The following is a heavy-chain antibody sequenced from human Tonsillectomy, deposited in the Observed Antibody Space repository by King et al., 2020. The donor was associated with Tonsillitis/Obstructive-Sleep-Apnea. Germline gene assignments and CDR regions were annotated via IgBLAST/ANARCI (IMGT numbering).Heavy chain of an antibody. CDR1: GFTFSSYA. Sequence: VQLVESGGGLVQPGGSLRLSCAASGFTFSSYATTWVRQAPGKGLEWVSTISGSGGSTSYADSVKGRFTISRDNSRNTLYLQMNSLRAEDTAVYYCASEVVAYYYDSSAYYFDYWGQGTLVTVSS. J-gene: IGHJ4*02. CDR2: ISGSGGST. CDR3: ASEVVAYYYDSSAYYFDY. D-gene: IGHD3-22*01. V-gene: IGHV3-23*04.